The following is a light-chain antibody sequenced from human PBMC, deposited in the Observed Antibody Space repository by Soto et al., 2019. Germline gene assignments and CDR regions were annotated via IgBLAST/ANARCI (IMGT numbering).Light chain of an antibody. J-gene: IGLJ2*01. CDR3: QAWASSTV. CDR1: KLGDKY. V-gene: IGLV3-1*01. CDR2: QDS. Sequence: SYELTQPPSVSASPGQTASITCSGDKLGDKYACWYQQKPGQSPVLVIYQDSKRPSGIPERFSGSNSGNTATLTISGTQAKDEADYYCQAWASSTVFGGGTKVTVL.